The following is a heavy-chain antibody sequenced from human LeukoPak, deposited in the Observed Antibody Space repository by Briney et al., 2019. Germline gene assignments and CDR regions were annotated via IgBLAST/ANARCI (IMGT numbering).Heavy chain of an antibody. D-gene: IGHD2-2*01. J-gene: IGHJ5*02. CDR1: GGSISTSNYY. CDR3: AKGAEYADTNWFDP. CDR2: IFYSGST. Sequence: SETLSLTCTVSGGSISTSNYYWGWIRQPPGKGLEWIGNIFYSGSTYYSPSLKSRVTISLDASRNQFSLKLTSVTAADTAVYYCAKGAEYADTNWFDPWGQGTLVTVSS. V-gene: IGHV4-39*07.